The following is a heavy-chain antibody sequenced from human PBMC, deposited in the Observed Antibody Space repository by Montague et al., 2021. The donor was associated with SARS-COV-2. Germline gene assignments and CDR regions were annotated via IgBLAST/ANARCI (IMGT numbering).Heavy chain of an antibody. CDR1: GDSVSSHIAT. Sequence: CAISGDSVSSHIATWNWIRQSPSRGLEWLGRTYYRSKWYNDYAVSVNSRVIINPDTSNNRISLQLNSVTPEDTAVYYCARAYCGGDCYFYWYFDLWGRGTLVTVSS. CDR2: TYYRSKWYN. D-gene: IGHD2-21*02. J-gene: IGHJ2*01. V-gene: IGHV6-1*01. CDR3: ARAYCGGDCYFYWYFDL.